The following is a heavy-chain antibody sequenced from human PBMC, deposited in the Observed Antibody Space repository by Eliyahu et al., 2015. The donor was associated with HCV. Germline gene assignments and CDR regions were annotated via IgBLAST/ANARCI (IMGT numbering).Heavy chain of an antibody. D-gene: IGHD3-10*01. Sequence: EVQLLESGGGLVQPGGSLRLSCAASGFTFSTYAMTWVRQGLGKGLEWVSGITGSGGSTYYADSVKGRFTISRDNSKNTLYLQMNSLRAEDTAIYYCAKSAGSGIYNWFDPWGQGTLVTVSS. V-gene: IGHV3-23*01. CDR2: ITGSGGST. CDR3: AKSAGSGIYNWFDP. CDR1: GFTFSTYA. J-gene: IGHJ5*02.